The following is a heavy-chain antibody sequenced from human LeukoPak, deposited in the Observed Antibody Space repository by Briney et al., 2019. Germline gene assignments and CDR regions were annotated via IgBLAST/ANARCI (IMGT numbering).Heavy chain of an antibody. CDR1: GFTISTYA. Sequence: TGGSLRLSCAASGFTISTYAMHWVRQAPGKGLEWVSGISGSGGSTYYADSVKGRFTISRDNSENTLYLQMNSQRAEDAAIYYCARKVVAAKYFDHWGQGTQVTVSS. V-gene: IGHV3-23*01. D-gene: IGHD2-15*01. J-gene: IGHJ4*02. CDR2: ISGSGGST. CDR3: ARKVVAAKYFDH.